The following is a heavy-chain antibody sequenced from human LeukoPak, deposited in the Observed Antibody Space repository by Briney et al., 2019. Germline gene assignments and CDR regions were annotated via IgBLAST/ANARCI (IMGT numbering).Heavy chain of an antibody. D-gene: IGHD2-15*01. CDR1: GGSISSSSYY. CDR3: AREPRYCGGGNCYRGGYMDV. V-gene: IGHV4-39*07. CDR2: IFYSGST. Sequence: SETLSLTCTVSGGSISSSSYYWGWIRQPPGKGLEWIGSIFYSGSTYYNPSLKSRVTISVDTSKNQFSLKLTSVTAADTAVYYCAREPRYCGGGNCYRGGYMDVWGKGTTVTISS. J-gene: IGHJ6*03.